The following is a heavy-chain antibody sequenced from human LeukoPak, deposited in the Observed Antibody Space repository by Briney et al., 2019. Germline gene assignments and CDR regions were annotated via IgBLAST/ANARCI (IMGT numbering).Heavy chain of an antibody. CDR2: ISSGGDYT. V-gene: IGHV3-23*01. CDR1: GFTFNNYA. CDR3: AKDRASGSGSYSYRGFDH. D-gene: IGHD6-19*01. J-gene: IGHJ5*02. Sequence: GVLRLSCAASGFTFNNYAMSWVRQAPGRGLEWVSAISSGGDYTNSADSVKGRFTISRDNSRNTLYLQMNSLRAEDTAVYYCAKDRASGSGSYSYRGFDHWGQGTLVTVSS.